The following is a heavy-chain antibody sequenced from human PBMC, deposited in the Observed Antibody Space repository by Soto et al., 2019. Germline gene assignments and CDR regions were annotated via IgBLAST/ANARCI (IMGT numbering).Heavy chain of an antibody. Sequence: GASVKVSCKASGGTFSSYASSWVRQAPGQGLEWMGGIIPMFGTANYAQKFQGRVTITADESPSTAYMELSSLRSEDAAVYYCAGDSPFGSGYAAYYYYYGMDVWGQGTTVTVSS. CDR2: IIPMFGTA. V-gene: IGHV1-69*13. D-gene: IGHD3-22*01. CDR1: GGTFSSYA. CDR3: AGDSPFGSGYAAYYYYYGMDV. J-gene: IGHJ6*02.